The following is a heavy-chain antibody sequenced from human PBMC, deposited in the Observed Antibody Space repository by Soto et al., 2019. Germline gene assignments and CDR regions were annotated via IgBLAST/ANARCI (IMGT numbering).Heavy chain of an antibody. CDR2: ISYDGSNK. CDR1: GFTFSRYG. V-gene: IGHV3-30*18. Sequence: QVQLVESGGGVVQPGRSLRLSCAASGFTFSRYGMHWVRQAPGKGLEWVAVISYDGSNKYYADSVKGRFTISRDNSKNTLYLQMNSLRAEDTAVYYCAKDQDLRYQTHYVDYWGQVTLVTVSS. CDR3: AKDQDLRYQTHYVDY. D-gene: IGHD2-2*01. J-gene: IGHJ4*02.